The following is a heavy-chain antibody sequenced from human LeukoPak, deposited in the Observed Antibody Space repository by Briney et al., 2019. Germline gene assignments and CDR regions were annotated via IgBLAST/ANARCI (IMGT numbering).Heavy chain of an antibody. J-gene: IGHJ4*02. Sequence: PETLSLTCTVSGGSISSYYGSWIRQPPGKGLEWIGYIYYSGSTNYNPSLKSRVTISVDTSKNQFSLKLSSVTAADTAVYYCARDQEGVWGSYRYAFDYWGQGTLVTVSS. CDR1: GGSISSYY. CDR3: ARDQEGVWGSYRYAFDY. D-gene: IGHD3-16*02. CDR2: IYYSGST. V-gene: IGHV4-59*12.